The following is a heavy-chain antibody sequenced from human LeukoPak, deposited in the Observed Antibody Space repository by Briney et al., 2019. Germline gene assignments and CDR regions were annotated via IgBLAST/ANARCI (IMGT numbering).Heavy chain of an antibody. D-gene: IGHD6-13*01. V-gene: IGHV1-2*06. CDR3: ARSGNLIAASVTKDYYYYMDV. CDR2: INPHSGGT. Sequence: ASVKVSCKASGYTFTSYYIHWVRQAPGQGLEWMGRINPHSGGTRFAQKFQDRITMTIDKSDNTVYMELNSVTSGDTAVYFCARSGNLIAASVTKDYYYYMDVWGKGITVTVSS. J-gene: IGHJ6*03. CDR1: GYTFTSYY.